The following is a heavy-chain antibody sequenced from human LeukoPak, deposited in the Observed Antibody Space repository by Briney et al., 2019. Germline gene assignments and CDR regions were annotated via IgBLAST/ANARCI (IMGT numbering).Heavy chain of an antibody. Sequence: ASVKVSCKASGYTFTSYGISWVRQAPGQGLEWMGWISPYNGNTNYAQKLQGRVTVTTDTSTSTAYMELRSLRSDDTAVYYCARTYCSGGSCYSSGYWGQGTLVTVSS. CDR2: ISPYNGNT. V-gene: IGHV1-18*01. CDR3: ARTYCSGGSCYSSGY. J-gene: IGHJ4*02. D-gene: IGHD2-15*01. CDR1: GYTFTSYG.